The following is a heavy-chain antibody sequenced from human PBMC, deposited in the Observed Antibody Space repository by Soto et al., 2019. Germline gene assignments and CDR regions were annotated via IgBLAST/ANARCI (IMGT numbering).Heavy chain of an antibody. CDR2: ISHDGSNQ. D-gene: IGHD2-15*01. CDR1: GFTFSRYG. CDR3: AKDLVICTGGSCSVSGMDV. V-gene: IGHV3-30*18. Sequence: GGSLRLSCAASGFTFSRYGMHWVRQAPGKGLEWVTVISHDGSNQYYADSVKGRFTISRDNSKNTLYLQMNSLRAEDTAVYYCAKDLVICTGGSCSVSGMDVWGQGTTVTVSS. J-gene: IGHJ6*02.